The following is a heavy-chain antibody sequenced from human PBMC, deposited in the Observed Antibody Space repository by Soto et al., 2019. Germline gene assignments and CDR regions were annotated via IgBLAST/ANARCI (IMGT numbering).Heavy chain of an antibody. CDR3: TRATYYRYYFDV. D-gene: IGHD3-10*01. CDR2: IYYSGTT. V-gene: IGHV4-59*01. J-gene: IGHJ4*01. CDR1: GGSINNYY. Sequence: SETLSLTCTVSGGSINNYYLSWIRQSPGKGLERIGYIYYSGTTNYNPSLKSRVTISIDRSENQFSLKVSSVTAADTAVYFCTRATYYRYYFDVWGHGTLVTVSS.